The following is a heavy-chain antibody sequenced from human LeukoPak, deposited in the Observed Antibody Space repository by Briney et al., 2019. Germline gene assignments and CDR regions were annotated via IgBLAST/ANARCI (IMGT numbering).Heavy chain of an antibody. CDR2: ISPNSGGA. D-gene: IGHD3-10*01. CDR3: ARKSNYGSGSSFGY. CDR1: GYTFTGYY. J-gene: IGHJ4*02. V-gene: IGHV1-2*02. Sequence: GASVKVSCKTSGYTFTGYYMQWVRQAPGQGLERMGWISPNSGGANYAQKFQGRVTMTRDTSISTVYMEVSRLRSDDTAVYYCARKSNYGSGSSFGYWGQGTLVTVSS.